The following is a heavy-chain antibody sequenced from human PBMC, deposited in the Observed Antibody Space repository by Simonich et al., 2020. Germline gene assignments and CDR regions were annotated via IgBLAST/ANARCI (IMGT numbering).Heavy chain of an antibody. CDR3: ARDQGGRAAAATDY. Sequence: QVQLVQSGAEVKKPGASVKVSCKASGYTFTSSGISWVRQAPGQGLEWMEWISAYNENTSYAQKLTGRVTRTTATSTSTAYRELRSLRSDDTAVYYCARDQGGRAAAATDYWGQGTLVTVSS. V-gene: IGHV1-18*01. J-gene: IGHJ4*02. D-gene: IGHD6-13*01. CDR2: ISAYNENT. CDR1: GYTFTSSG.